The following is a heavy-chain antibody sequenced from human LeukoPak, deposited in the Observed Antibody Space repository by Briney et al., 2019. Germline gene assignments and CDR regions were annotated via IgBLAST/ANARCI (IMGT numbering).Heavy chain of an antibody. Sequence: SETLSLTCTVSGGSISSYYWSWIRQPPGKGLEWIGYIFYSGSTNYNPSVKSRVTLSVDTSKNQFSLKLTSLTAADTAIYYCARVATDYSSSSSWFDPWGQGTLVTVSS. J-gene: IGHJ5*02. CDR3: ARVATDYSSSSSWFDP. D-gene: IGHD6-6*01. CDR1: GGSISSYY. V-gene: IGHV4-59*01. CDR2: IFYSGST.